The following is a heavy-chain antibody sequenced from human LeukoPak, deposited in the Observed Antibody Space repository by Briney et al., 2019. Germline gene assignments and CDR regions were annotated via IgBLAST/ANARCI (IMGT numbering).Heavy chain of an antibody. CDR3: ARGLEPYSSYYFDY. Sequence: SVKVSCKASGGTFSSYTINWVRQAPGQGLEWMGGIIPVFGTANYVQKFQGRVTIAADESTSTAYMELSSLRSEDTAVYYCARGLEPYSSYYFDYWGQGTLVTVSS. D-gene: IGHD4-11*01. CDR2: IIPVFGTA. CDR1: GGTFSSYT. V-gene: IGHV1-69*13. J-gene: IGHJ4*02.